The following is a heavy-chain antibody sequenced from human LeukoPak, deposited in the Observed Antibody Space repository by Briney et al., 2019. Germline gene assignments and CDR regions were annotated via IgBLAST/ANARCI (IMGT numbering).Heavy chain of an antibody. D-gene: IGHD3/OR15-3a*01. CDR1: GITVNNAW. CDR3: TADGH. V-gene: IGHV3-15*01. Sequence: TGGSLRLSCAASGITVNNAWMTWVRQAPGKGLEWVGRVKSKTDGGTTDCAAPVKGRFTISRDDSKNTLNLQMNSLRTEDTAIYHCTADGHWGQGALVTVSS. J-gene: IGHJ4*02. CDR2: VKSKTDGGTT.